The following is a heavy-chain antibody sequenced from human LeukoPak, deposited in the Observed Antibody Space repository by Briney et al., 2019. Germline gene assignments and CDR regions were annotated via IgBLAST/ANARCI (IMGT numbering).Heavy chain of an antibody. CDR3: ARGNCGGDCYAFDI. J-gene: IGHJ3*02. CDR2: ISAYNGIT. D-gene: IGHD2-21*02. CDR1: GYTFTNSG. Sequence: ASVRVSCKTSGYTFTNSGPNWVRQAPGQGLEWMGWISAYNGITNYAQKLQGSVTMTTDTSTSTAYMELRSLRSDDTAVYYCARGNCGGDCYAFDIWGQGTMVTVSS. V-gene: IGHV1-18*01.